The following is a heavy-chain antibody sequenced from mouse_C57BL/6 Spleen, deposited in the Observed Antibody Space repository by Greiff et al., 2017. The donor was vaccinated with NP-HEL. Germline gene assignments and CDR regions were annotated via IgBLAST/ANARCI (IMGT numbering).Heavy chain of an antibody. CDR3: ARGIYYDYDVDY. CDR2: IDPSDSYT. V-gene: IGHV1-69*01. J-gene: IGHJ2*01. D-gene: IGHD2-4*01. Sequence: VQLQQPGAELVMPGASVKLSCKASGYTFTSYWMHWVKQRPGQGLEWIGEIDPSDSYTNYNQKFKGKSTLTVDKSSSTAYMQLSSLTSEDSAVYYCARGIYYDYDVDYWGQGTTLTVSS. CDR1: GYTFTSYW.